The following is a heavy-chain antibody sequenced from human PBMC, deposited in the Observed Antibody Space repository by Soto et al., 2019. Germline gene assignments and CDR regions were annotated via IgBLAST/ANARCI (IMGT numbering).Heavy chain of an antibody. D-gene: IGHD1-26*01. J-gene: IGHJ4*02. CDR3: AKSGPTNFFDS. CDR2: ISGGGRFA. Sequence: EVQLLESGGGLVQPGGSLRLSCADSGLTFSSAAMNWVRQAPGKGLEWVSGISGGGRFAYYADSVKGRFTISRDDSKNTLSLQMVSLRAEDTAVYFCAKSGPTNFFDSWGQGTLVTVSS. V-gene: IGHV3-23*01. CDR1: GLTFSSAA.